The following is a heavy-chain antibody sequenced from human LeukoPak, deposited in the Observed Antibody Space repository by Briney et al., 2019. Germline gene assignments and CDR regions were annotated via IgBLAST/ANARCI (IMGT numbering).Heavy chain of an antibody. CDR2: ITASGGDT. CDR1: GFNFTMSA. Sequence: GGSLRLSCSGSGFNFTMSAMSWVRQAPGKGLAWVSGITASGGDTSYSDSARGRFTISRDNSKNTLYLQMNSLRAEDTAVYYCAREAVTRNYFDYWGQGTLVTVSS. CDR3: AREAVTRNYFDY. V-gene: IGHV3-23*01. J-gene: IGHJ4*02. D-gene: IGHD4-17*01.